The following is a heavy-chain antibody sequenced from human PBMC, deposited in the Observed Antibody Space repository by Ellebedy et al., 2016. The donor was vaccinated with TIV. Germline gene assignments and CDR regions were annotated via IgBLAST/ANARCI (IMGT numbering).Heavy chain of an antibody. CDR3: ARVEWELLRHYYGMDV. Sequence: AASVKVSCKASGYTFTSYYMHWVRQAPGQGLEWMGIINPSGGSTSYAQKFQGRVTMTRDTSTSTVYMELSSLRSEDTAVYYCARVEWELLRHYYGMDVWGQGTTVTVSS. D-gene: IGHD1-26*01. V-gene: IGHV1-46*01. CDR1: GYTFTSYY. J-gene: IGHJ6*02. CDR2: INPSGGST.